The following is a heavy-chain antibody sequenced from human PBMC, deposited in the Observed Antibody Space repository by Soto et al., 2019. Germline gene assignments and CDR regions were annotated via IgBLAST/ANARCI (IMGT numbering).Heavy chain of an antibody. CDR3: ARDTGDGTFDF. CDR1: GYTFSSYA. J-gene: IGHJ4*02. V-gene: IGHV1-3*01. CDR2: INAGYGNT. D-gene: IGHD7-27*01. Sequence: QVHLVQSGAEVRKPGASVKVSCKASGYTFSSYAMHWVRQAPGQRLEWMGWINAGYGNTKASQKFQDRVTISRDTSASIAYMELTCLRSEDTAVYYCARDTGDGTFDFWGQGTLVTVSS.